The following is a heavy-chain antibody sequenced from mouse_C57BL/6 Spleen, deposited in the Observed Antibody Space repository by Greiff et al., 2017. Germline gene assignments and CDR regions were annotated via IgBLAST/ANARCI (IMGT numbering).Heavy chain of an antibody. J-gene: IGHJ4*01. D-gene: IGHD3-2*02. CDR2: IYPGSGST. CDR1: GYTFTSYW. CDR3: ARAAAQADYAMDD. V-gene: IGHV1-55*01. Sequence: QVQLQQPGAELVKPGASVKMSCKASGYTFTSYWITWVKQRPGQGLEWIGDIYPGSGSTNYNEKFKSKATLTVDTSSSTAYMQLSSRTSEDSAVYYCARAAAQADYAMDDWGQGTSVTVSS.